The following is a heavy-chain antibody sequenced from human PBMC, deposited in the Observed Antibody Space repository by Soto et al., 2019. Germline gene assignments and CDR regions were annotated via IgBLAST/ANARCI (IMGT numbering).Heavy chain of an antibody. J-gene: IGHJ4*02. V-gene: IGHV3-23*01. D-gene: IGHD5-12*01. CDR1: GFTFTDYA. Sequence: LRLSCAASGFTFTDYAMTWVRQAPGKGLEWVSSTSGSASSTFYAGSVKGRFTISRDNSRNTVSLQMNSLRAEDTAVYYCAKASSTISPDYWGQGTLVTVSS. CDR2: TSGSASST. CDR3: AKASSTISPDY.